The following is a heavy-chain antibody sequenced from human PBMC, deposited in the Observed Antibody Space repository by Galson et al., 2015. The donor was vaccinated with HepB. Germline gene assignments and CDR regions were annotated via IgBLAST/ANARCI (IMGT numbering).Heavy chain of an antibody. V-gene: IGHV4-39*01. CDR1: GGSISSSSYY. CDR2: IYYSGST. J-gene: IGHJ4*02. CDR3: ARLCPGGLFCGGRGDY. D-gene: IGHD3-16*01. Sequence: SKTLSLTCTVSGGSISSSSYYWGWIRQPPGKGLEWIGSIYYSGSTYYNPSLKSRVTISVDTSKNQFSLKLSSVTAADTAVYYCARLCPGGLFCGGRGDYWGQGTLVTLAS.